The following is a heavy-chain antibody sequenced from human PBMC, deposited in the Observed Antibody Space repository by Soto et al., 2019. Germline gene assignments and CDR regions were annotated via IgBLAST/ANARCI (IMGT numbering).Heavy chain of an antibody. CDR2: IDPSDSYT. CDR1: GYSFTSYW. D-gene: IGHD6-19*01. CDR3: ATSYPTQWLVQYYYYGMDV. V-gene: IGHV5-10-1*01. Sequence: GESLKISCKGSGYSFTSYWISWVRQMPGKGLEWMGRIDPSDSYTNYSPSFQGHVTISADKSISTAYLQWSSLKASDTAMYYCATSYPTQWLVQYYYYGMDVWGQGTTVTVSS. J-gene: IGHJ6*02.